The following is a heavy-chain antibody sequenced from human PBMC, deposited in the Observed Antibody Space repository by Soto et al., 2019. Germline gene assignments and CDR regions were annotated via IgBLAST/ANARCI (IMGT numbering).Heavy chain of an antibody. J-gene: IGHJ4*02. CDR2: MNPNSGNT. CDR1: GYTFTRYD. V-gene: IGHV1-8*01. CDR3: ARRDRQDY. Sequence: QVQLVQSGAEVKKPGASVKVSCKASGYTFTRYDINWVRQATGQGLEWMGWMNPNSGNTGYAQKFQGRDTMTSNTSINTTYKELSSLRSEHTAGYYCARRDRQDYWGQRTLLTVST.